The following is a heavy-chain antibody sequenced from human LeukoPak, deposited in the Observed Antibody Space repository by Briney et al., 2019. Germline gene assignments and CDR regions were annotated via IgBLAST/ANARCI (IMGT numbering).Heavy chain of an antibody. CDR2: IKQDGSQK. Sequence: GGSLRLSCAASGFTFSSYWVNWVRQAPGKGLEWVANIKQDGSQKYYVDSVKGRFTISRDNAKNSLYLQMNSLRAEDTAVYYCVRSVDYWGQGTLVTVSS. J-gene: IGHJ4*02. D-gene: IGHD2-8*01. CDR1: GFTFSSYW. V-gene: IGHV3-7*01. CDR3: VRSVDY.